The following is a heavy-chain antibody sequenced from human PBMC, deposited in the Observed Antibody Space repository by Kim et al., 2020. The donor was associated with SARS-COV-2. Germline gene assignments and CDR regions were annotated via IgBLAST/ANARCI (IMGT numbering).Heavy chain of an antibody. V-gene: IGHV3-30*03. D-gene: IGHD3-10*01. J-gene: IGHJ4*02. CDR2: ISYDGSNK. CDR1: GFTFSSYG. Sequence: GGSLRLSCAASGFTFSSYGMHWVRQAPGKGLEWVAVISYDGSNKYYADSVKGRFTISRDNSKNTLYLQMNSLRAEDTAVYYCAIADYGSGSHYWGQGTLVTVSS. CDR3: AIADYGSGSHY.